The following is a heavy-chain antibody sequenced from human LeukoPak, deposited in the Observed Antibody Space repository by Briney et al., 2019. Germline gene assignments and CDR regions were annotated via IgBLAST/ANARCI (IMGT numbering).Heavy chain of an antibody. J-gene: IGHJ4*02. CDR3: ACYSVLGRTFDC. D-gene: IGHD4-11*01. Sequence: SETLSLTCAVSGASMNEYYWSWIRQTPGKGLEWIGHVHHSFSSNFSPSLKSRVTMSMDTSKSQFSLRVTSVTAADTAVYYCACYSVLGRTFDCWGQGTQVTVSS. CDR1: GASMNEYY. V-gene: IGHV4-59*01. CDR2: VHHSFSS.